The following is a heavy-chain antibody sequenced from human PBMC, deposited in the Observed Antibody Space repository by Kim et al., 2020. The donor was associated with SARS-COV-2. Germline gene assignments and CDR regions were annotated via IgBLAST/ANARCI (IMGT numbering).Heavy chain of an antibody. CDR3: ARGRQVAVAGDFDY. J-gene: IGHJ4*02. V-gene: IGHV4-34*01. CDR2: INHSGST. Sequence: SQTLSLTCAVYGGSFSGYYWSWIRQPPGKGLEWIGEINHSGSTNYNPSLKSRVTISVDTSKNQFSLKLSSVTAADTAVYYCARGRQVAVAGDFDYWGQGTLVTVSS. CDR1: GGSFSGYY. D-gene: IGHD6-19*01.